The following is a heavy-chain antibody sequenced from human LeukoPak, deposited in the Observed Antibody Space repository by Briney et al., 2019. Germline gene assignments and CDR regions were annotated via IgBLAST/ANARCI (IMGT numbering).Heavy chain of an antibody. CDR1: GFIFRNYD. V-gene: IGHV3-30*02. CDR2: IRYDGSNK. CDR3: AKDSYYYGSGIYYFDY. Sequence: PGGSLRLSCIPSGFIFRNYDMHWVRQAPGKGLEWVAFIRYDGSNKYYPDSVKGRFTISRDNSKNTLYLQMNSLRAEDTAVYYCAKDSYYYGSGIYYFDYWGQGTLVTVSS. D-gene: IGHD3-10*01. J-gene: IGHJ4*02.